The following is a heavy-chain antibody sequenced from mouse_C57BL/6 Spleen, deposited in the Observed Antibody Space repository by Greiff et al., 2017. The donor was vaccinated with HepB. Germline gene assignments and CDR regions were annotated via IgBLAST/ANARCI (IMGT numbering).Heavy chain of an antibody. Sequence: EVQLQQSGPELVKPGASVKISCKASGYSFTGYYMNWVKQSPEKSLEWIGEINPSTGGTTYNQKFKAKATLTVDKSSSTAYMQLKSLTSEDSAVDYCARRRGYDYDFDYWGQGTTLTVSS. CDR2: INPSTGGT. CDR3: ARRRGYDYDFDY. V-gene: IGHV1-42*01. J-gene: IGHJ2*01. CDR1: GYSFTGYY. D-gene: IGHD2-4*01.